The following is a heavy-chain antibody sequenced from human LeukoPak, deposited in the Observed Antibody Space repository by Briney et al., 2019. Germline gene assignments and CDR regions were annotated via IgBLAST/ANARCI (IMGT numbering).Heavy chain of an antibody. CDR2: INSDGSST. J-gene: IGHJ6*02. Sequence: PGGSLRLSCAASGFTFSSYWMHWVRQAPGKGLVWVSRINSDGSSTSYADSVKGRFTISRDNAKNTLYLQMNSLRAEDTAVYYCARGVFRGYSGSYSAYYYYGMDDWGQGTTVTVSS. D-gene: IGHD1-26*01. CDR3: ARGVFRGYSGSYSAYYYYGMDD. V-gene: IGHV3-74*01. CDR1: GFTFSSYW.